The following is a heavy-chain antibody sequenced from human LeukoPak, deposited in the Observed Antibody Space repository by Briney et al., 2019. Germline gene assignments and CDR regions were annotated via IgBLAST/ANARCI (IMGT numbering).Heavy chain of an antibody. CDR2: ISGSGGST. CDR3: AKFSTTVTDTSFDY. V-gene: IGHV3-23*01. J-gene: IGHJ4*02. Sequence: GGSLRLSCAGSGFTFSNYVMYWVRQAPGKGLEWVSAISGSGGSTYYADSVKGRFTISRDNSKNTLYLQMNSLRAEDTAVYYCAKFSTTVTDTSFDYWGQGTLVTVSS. D-gene: IGHD4-11*01. CDR1: GFTFSNYV.